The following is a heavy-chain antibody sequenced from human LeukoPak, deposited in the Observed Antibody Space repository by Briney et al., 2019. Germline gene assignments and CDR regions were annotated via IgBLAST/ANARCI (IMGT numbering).Heavy chain of an antibody. Sequence: PGGSLRLSCAASGFTFDDYAMHWVRQAPGKGLEWVSGISWNSGSIGHADSVRGRFTISRDNSKNSLYLQMNSLRAEDTALYYCAKGGEVADYFDYWGQGTLVTVSS. V-gene: IGHV3-9*01. D-gene: IGHD3-16*01. CDR1: GFTFDDYA. J-gene: IGHJ4*02. CDR2: ISWNSGSI. CDR3: AKGGEVADYFDY.